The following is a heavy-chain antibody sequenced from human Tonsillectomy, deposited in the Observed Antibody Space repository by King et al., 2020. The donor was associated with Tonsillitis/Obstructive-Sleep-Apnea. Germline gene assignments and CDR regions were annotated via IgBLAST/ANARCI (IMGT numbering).Heavy chain of an antibody. CDR1: GFTFDDYA. D-gene: IGHD3-3*01. CDR3: AKILLGGSGYYDFDL. V-gene: IGHV3-9*01. J-gene: IGHJ5*02. Sequence: VQLVQSGGGLVQPGRSLRLSCAASGFTFDDYAMHWVRQPPGKGLEWVSGITWNSGSTGYADSVKGRFTISRDNAKNSLYLQMNSLRAEDTALYYCAKILLGGSGYYDFDLWGQGTLVTVSS. CDR2: ITWNSGST.